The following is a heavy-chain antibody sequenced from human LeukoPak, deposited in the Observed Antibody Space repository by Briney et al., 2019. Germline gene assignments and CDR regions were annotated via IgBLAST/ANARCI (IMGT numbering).Heavy chain of an antibody. CDR2: IYPGDSDT. CDR3: ARPDNYYGSGSYPV. D-gene: IGHD3-10*01. J-gene: IGHJ4*02. Sequence: KRGESLKICCKGSGYSFTSYWIGGVRQMRGKGLGGMGIIYPGDSDTRDSPSFQGQVTISADKSISTAYLQWSSLKASDTAMYYCARPDNYYGSGSYPVWGQGTLVTVSS. CDR1: GYSFTSYW. V-gene: IGHV5-51*01.